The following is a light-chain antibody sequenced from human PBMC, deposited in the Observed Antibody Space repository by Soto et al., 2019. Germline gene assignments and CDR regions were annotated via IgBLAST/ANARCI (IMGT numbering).Light chain of an antibody. V-gene: IGLV1-40*01. CDR3: QSYDSSLSGSV. Sequence: QSVLKQPPSVARSPGQSGTSSCTWMNSNIGAVYDVHWYQQLPGTAPKLLIYGNSNRPSGVPDRFSGSKSVTSAPLAITGLQAEDEADYYCQSYDSSLSGSVFGTGTKVTV. CDR1: NSNIGAVYD. J-gene: IGLJ1*01. CDR2: GNS.